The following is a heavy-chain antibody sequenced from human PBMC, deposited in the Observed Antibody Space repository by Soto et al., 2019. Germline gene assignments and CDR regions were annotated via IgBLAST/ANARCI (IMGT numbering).Heavy chain of an antibody. CDR3: ARSAQWDGFDP. CDR2: ISCSGST. D-gene: IGHD2-8*01. J-gene: IGHJ3*01. Sequence: QVQLQESGPGLVRPSQTLSLTCTVSAGSISTINYYWSWIRQHPEKGLEWIGYISCSGSTFYHSSLKSRVTISLDTSKKQFSLTLTSVTAADTAVYYCARSAQWDGFDPWGQGTMVTVSS. V-gene: IGHV4-31*03. CDR1: AGSISTINYY.